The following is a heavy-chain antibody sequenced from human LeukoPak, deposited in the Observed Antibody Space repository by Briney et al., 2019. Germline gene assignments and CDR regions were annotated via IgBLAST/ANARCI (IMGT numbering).Heavy chain of an antibody. D-gene: IGHD3-16*01. CDR1: GGSMSGYY. V-gene: IGHV4-59*01. J-gene: IGHJ4*02. Sequence: SETLSLTCTVSGGSMSGYYYTWIRQPPGKDLEWIGYVHDTGNTNYNPSLKSRVTISLDTSMKQFSLNLRSMTNADAAVYFCVYGPNHYYFDHWGQGTLVTVSS. CDR2: VHDTGNT. CDR3: VYGPNHYYFDH.